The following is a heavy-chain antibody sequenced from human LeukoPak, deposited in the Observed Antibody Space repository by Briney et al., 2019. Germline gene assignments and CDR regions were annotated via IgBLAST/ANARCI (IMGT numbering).Heavy chain of an antibody. J-gene: IGHJ4*02. Sequence: PSETLSLTCTVSGGSITSYYWTWIRQPPGKGLEWIGYIYYSGSTNSNPSLKSRVTISVDTSKNQFSLKLTSVTAADTAVYYCARGRPGSDTLDYWGQGTLVTVSS. D-gene: IGHD6-19*01. CDR3: ARGRPGSDTLDY. V-gene: IGHV4-59*01. CDR2: IYYSGST. CDR1: GGSITSYY.